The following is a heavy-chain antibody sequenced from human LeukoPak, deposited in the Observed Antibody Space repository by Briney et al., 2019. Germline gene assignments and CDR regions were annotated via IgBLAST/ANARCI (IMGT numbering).Heavy chain of an antibody. CDR2: IYHSGSI. V-gene: IGHV4-4*02. Sequence: SETLSLTCAVSGGSISSRNWWSWVRQPPGKGLEWIGEIYHSGSINYNPSLKSRVTISVDKSKNQLSLRLTSVTAADTAVYYCASGYCSGGSCPFDYWGQGTLVTVSS. CDR1: GGSISSRNW. J-gene: IGHJ4*02. CDR3: ASGYCSGGSCPFDY. D-gene: IGHD2-15*01.